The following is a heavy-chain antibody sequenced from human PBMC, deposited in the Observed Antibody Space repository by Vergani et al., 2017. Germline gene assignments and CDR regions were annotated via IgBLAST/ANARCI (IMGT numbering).Heavy chain of an antibody. D-gene: IGHD1-7*01. V-gene: IGHV3-30*02. CDR3: GKTQGTVVGTWWFDP. J-gene: IGHJ5*02. Sequence: QVQLVESGGGVVQPGGSMRLSCSASGLTLSSYGVHWVRQAPGRGLESVTVTRPHQDGAFYSASVRGRFTVSRDNSKNTLYLEMNRLNVDDTAIYYCGKTQGTVVGTWWFDPWGQGTPVTVSS. CDR2: TRPHQDGA. CDR1: GLTLSSYG.